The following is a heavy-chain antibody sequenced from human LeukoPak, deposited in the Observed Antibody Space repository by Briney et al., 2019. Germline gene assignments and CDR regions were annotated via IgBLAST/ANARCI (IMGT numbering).Heavy chain of an antibody. CDR3: ARGADLDAFDI. CDR2: IYYSGST. D-gene: IGHD6-13*01. J-gene: IGHJ3*02. V-gene: IGHV4-31*03. Sequence: KPSETLSLTCTVSGGSISSGGYYWSWIRQHPGKGLEWIGYIYYSGSTYYNPSLKSRVNISVDTSKNQFSLKLSSVTAADTAVYYCARGADLDAFDIWGQGTMVTVSS. CDR1: GGSISSGGYY.